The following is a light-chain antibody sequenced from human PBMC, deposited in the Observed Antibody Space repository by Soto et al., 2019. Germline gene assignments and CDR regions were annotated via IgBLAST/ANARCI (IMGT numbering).Light chain of an antibody. CDR1: SSDIGAYNY. V-gene: IGLV2-14*03. CDR3: SLYTTINTVVV. CDR2: DVT. J-gene: IGLJ3*02. Sequence: QSALTQPASVSGSPGQSITFSCTGTSSDIGAYNYVSWYQHHPGKAPKLLIYDVTDRPSGVSDRFSGSKSGTTASLTISGLQAEDEADYFCSLYTTINTVVVFGGGTKVTVL.